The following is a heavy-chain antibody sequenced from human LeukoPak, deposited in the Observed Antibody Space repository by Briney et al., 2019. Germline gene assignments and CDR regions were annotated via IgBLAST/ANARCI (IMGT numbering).Heavy chain of an antibody. CDR2: IYYSGST. V-gene: IGHV4-31*03. Sequence: SETLSLTCTVSGGSISSGGYYWSWIRQHPGKGLEWIGYIYYSGSTYYNPSLKSRVTISVDTSKNQFSLKLSSVTAADTAVYYCAGGSLGPAAKYYGMDIWGQGTTVTVSS. CDR1: GGSISSGGYY. J-gene: IGHJ6*02. CDR3: AGGSLGPAAKYYGMDI. D-gene: IGHD2-2*01.